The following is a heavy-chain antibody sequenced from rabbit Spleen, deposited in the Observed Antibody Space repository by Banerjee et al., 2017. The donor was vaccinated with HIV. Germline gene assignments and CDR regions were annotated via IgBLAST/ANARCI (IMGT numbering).Heavy chain of an antibody. CDR2: IYGGSSGRT. V-gene: IGHV1S40*01. D-gene: IGHD4-1*01. J-gene: IGHJ4*01. Sequence: QSLEESGGGLVKPEGSLTLTCKTSGFDLNNYYYMCWVRQAPGKGLEWIACIYGGSSGRTYYANWAKGRFTISKTSSTTVTLQMTSLTAADTATYFCARVSESSGWGGDLWGPGTLVTVS. CDR1: GFDLNNYYY. CDR3: ARVSESSGWGGDL.